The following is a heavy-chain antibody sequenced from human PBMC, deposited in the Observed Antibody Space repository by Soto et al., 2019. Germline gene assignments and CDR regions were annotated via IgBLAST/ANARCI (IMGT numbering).Heavy chain of an antibody. D-gene: IGHD2-2*01. V-gene: IGHV4-34*01. Sequence: SETLSLTCAVYGGSFSGYYWSWIRQPPGKGLEWIGEINHSGSTNYNPSLKSRVTISVDTSKNQFSLKLSSVTAADTAVYYCARGQGYCSSTSCYEGGDYWGQGTLVTVSS. CDR1: GGSFSGYY. CDR3: ARGQGYCSSTSCYEGGDY. J-gene: IGHJ4*02. CDR2: INHSGST.